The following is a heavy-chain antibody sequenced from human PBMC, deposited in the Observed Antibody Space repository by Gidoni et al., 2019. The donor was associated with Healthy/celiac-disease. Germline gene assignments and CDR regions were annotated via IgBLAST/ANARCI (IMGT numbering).Heavy chain of an antibody. D-gene: IGHD6-19*01. Sequence: QVQLQESGPGLVKPSETLSLTCTVSGGSISSYYWSWIRQPPGKGLEWIGYIYSSGSTNYNPSLKSRVTISVDTSKNQFSLKLSSVTAADTAVYYCARLGSSGAHFDYWGQGTLVTVSS. CDR1: GGSISSYY. CDR2: IYSSGST. J-gene: IGHJ4*02. V-gene: IGHV4-59*08. CDR3: ARLGSSGAHFDY.